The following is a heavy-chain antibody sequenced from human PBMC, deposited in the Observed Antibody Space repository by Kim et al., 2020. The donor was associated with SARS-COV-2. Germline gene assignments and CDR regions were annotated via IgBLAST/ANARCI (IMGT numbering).Heavy chain of an antibody. CDR2: ISSSSSTI. Sequence: GGSLKLSCAASGFTFSSYSMNWVRQAPGKGLEWVSYISSSSSTIYYADSVKGRFTISRDNAKNSLYLQMNSLRDEDTAVYYCASSYCGGDCYFDYWGQGTLVTVSS. J-gene: IGHJ4*02. D-gene: IGHD2-21*02. V-gene: IGHV3-48*02. CDR3: ASSYCGGDCYFDY. CDR1: GFTFSSYS.